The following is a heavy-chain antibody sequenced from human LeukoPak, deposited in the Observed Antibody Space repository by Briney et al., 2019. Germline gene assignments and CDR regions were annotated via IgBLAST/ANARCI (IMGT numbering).Heavy chain of an antibody. J-gene: IGHJ4*02. CDR3: AREATVYYGSGSYLF. CDR2: ISAYNGNT. D-gene: IGHD3-10*01. Sequence: GASVKVSCKASGYTFTSYGISWVRQAPGQGLEWMGWISAYNGNTNYAQKLQGRVTMTTDTSTSTAYMELRSLRSDDTAVYYCAREATVYYGSGSYLFWGQGTPVTVSS. CDR1: GYTFTSYG. V-gene: IGHV1-18*01.